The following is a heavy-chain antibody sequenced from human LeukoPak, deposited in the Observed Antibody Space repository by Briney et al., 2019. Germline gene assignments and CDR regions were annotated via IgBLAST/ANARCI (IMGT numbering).Heavy chain of an antibody. CDR2: IYPGDSDT. D-gene: IGHD2-15*01. CDR3: ARRVGYCSGGSCYSKYYFDY. J-gene: IGHJ4*02. CDR1: GYSFTGYW. V-gene: IGHV5-51*01. Sequence: GESLKISCKGSGYSFTGYWIGWVRQMPGKGLEWMGIIYPGDSDTRYSPSFQGQVTISADKSISTAYLQWSSLKASDTAMYYCARRVGYCSGGSCYSKYYFDYWGQGTLVTVSS.